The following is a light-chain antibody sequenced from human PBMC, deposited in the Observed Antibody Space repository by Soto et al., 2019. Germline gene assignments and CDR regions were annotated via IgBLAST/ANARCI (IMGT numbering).Light chain of an antibody. CDR3: QKYNSAPLT. J-gene: IGKJ4*01. V-gene: IGKV1-39*01. CDR1: QSISRY. CDR2: DAS. Sequence: DIQMTQSPSSLSASVGGRVTITCRASQSISRYLNWYQQKPGIAPKLLIYDASSLESGVPSRFSGSGSGTEFTLTISSLQPEDVATYYCQKYNSAPLTFGGGTKVDIK.